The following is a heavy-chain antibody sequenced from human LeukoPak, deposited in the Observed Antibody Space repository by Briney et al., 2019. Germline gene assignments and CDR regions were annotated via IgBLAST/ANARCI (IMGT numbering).Heavy chain of an antibody. V-gene: IGHV3-64D*09. D-gene: IGHD3-3*01. CDR3: ARGFRSVQVWSLFDY. J-gene: IGHJ4*02. CDR2: ISSNGGST. CDR1: GFTFSSFA. Sequence: PGGSLRLSCSASGFTFSSFAMHWVRQAPGKGLESVSGISSNGGSTYYADSVKGRFTISRDNSKNTLYLQMSSLRAEDTAVYYCARGFRSVQVWSLFDYWGQGTLVTVSS.